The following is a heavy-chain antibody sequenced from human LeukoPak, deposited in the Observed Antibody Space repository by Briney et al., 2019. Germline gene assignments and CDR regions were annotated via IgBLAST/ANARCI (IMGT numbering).Heavy chain of an antibody. CDR2: ISSSSSTI. CDR3: AREDYYDSSGKTNFDY. J-gene: IGHJ4*02. CDR1: ASTFSSYS. V-gene: IGHV3-48*04. D-gene: IGHD3-22*01. Sequence: GGSLRLSCAASASTFSSYSMNWVRQAPGKGLEWVSCISSSSSTIYYADSVKGRFTISRDNAKNSLYLQMNSLRAEDTAVYYCAREDYYDSSGKTNFDYWGQGTLVTVSS.